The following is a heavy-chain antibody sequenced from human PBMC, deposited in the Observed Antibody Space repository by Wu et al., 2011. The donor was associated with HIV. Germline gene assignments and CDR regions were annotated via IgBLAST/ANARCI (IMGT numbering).Heavy chain of an antibody. Sequence: QVQLVQSGAEVKKPGSSVKVSCKASGYNFGNYGINWVRQAPGQGLQWMGWISAYSGDTNYPQNLQDRVTMTTDTSTSTAYMELRSLRSDDTAVYYCAREGNYYYMDVWGKGTTVSVS. CDR3: AREGNYYYMDV. D-gene: IGHD6-13*01. V-gene: IGHV1-18*01. CDR1: GYNFGNYG. CDR2: ISAYSGDT. J-gene: IGHJ6*03.